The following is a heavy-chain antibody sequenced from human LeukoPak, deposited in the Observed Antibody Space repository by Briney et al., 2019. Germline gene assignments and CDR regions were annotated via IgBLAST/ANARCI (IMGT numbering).Heavy chain of an antibody. CDR2: IYSGGST. J-gene: IGHJ4*02. V-gene: IGHV3-66*02. CDR1: GFTVTSNY. Sequence: GGSLRLSSVAYGFTVTSNYMSWDRHAQEEWLEWVSAIYSGGSTYYADSVKGRFTSSRDNSKNTLYLQMNSLRAEDTAVYYCAKDAGNYGDSNYFDYWGQGTLVTVSS. D-gene: IGHD4-17*01. CDR3: AKDAGNYGDSNYFDY.